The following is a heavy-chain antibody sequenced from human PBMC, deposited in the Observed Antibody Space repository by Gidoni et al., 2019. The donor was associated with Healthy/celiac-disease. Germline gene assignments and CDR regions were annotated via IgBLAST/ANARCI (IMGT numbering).Heavy chain of an antibody. J-gene: IGHJ4*02. CDR2: IFSNDEK. CDR1: GFSLSNAKMG. D-gene: IGHD2-21*01. Sequence: QDTLTKSGPVLAKPTETLTQTCSVSGFSLSNAKMGSSWILQPPGKALEWLAHIFSNDEKSYSTSLKSRLTISKDTSKRQVVLTMTNMDPVDTATYYCSRISGILWWAQNPHFDYWGQGTLVTVSS. V-gene: IGHV2-26*01. CDR3: SRISGILWWAQNPHFDY.